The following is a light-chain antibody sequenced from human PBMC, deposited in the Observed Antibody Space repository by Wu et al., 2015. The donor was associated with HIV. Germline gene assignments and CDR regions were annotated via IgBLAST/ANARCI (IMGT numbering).Light chain of an antibody. CDR3: QKYNTAPWT. CDR2: SAS. Sequence: EIQMTQSPSSLSASVGDRVTITCRASQGITNYLAWYQQKPGKVPKVLIYSASTLRPGVPSRFSGTGYGTEFTLTISSLQPEDAATYFCQKYNTAPWTFGQGTKVEMK. CDR1: QGITNY. J-gene: IGKJ1*01. V-gene: IGKV1-27*01.